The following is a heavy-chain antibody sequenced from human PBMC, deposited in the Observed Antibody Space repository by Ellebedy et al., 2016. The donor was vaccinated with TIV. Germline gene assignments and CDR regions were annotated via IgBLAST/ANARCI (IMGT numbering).Heavy chain of an antibody. D-gene: IGHD5-18*01. V-gene: IGHV4-39*01. J-gene: IGHJ4*02. Sequence: MPSETLSLTCTVSGGSLSSSTSYWGWIRQPPGKGLEWIASIYYSGTTYYNPSLKSRVTISVDTSKNQFSLKLSSVTAADTAVYYCARQGYRGYSYGATYTPFDYWGQGTLVTVSS. CDR2: IYYSGTT. CDR3: ARQGYRGYSYGATYTPFDY. CDR1: GGSLSSSTSY.